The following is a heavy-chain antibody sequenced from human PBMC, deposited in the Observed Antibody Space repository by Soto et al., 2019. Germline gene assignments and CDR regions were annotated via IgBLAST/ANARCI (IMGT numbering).Heavy chain of an antibody. CDR2: ISGYNGDT. CDR3: ANNGQPPHYDHGLDV. Sequence: QGQLVQSEAEVKKPGASVKVSCKASGYTFTRYGISWVRQAPGQGLEWMGWISGYNGDTTYAQKFKGRVTMTRDTSTSTSYMELRRLTSDVTSVYYCANNGQPPHYDHGLDVWGQGTKVTVSS. V-gene: IGHV1-18*01. J-gene: IGHJ6*02. CDR1: GYTFTRYG. D-gene: IGHD2-8*01.